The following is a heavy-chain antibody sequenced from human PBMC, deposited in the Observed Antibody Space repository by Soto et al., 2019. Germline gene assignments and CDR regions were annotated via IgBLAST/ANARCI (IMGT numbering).Heavy chain of an antibody. D-gene: IGHD6-13*01. J-gene: IGHJ4*02. CDR1: GGSFSGYY. CDR3: ARGLYSSSYDY. Sequence: QVQLQQWGAGLLKPSETLSLTCAVYGGSFSGYYWSWIRQPPGKGLEWIGEINHSGSTNYNPSLKSRFTISVDTSKNQFSLKLSSVTAADTAVYYCARGLYSSSYDYWGQGTLVTVSS. V-gene: IGHV4-34*01. CDR2: INHSGST.